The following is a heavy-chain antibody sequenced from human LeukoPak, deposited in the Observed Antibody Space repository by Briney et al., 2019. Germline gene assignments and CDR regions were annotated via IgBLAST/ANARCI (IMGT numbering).Heavy chain of an antibody. V-gene: IGHV1-2*02. J-gene: IGHJ3*02. CDR2: INPNSGGT. Sequence: ASVKVSRKASGYTFTGYYMDWVRQAPGQGLEWMGWINPNSGGTNYAQKFQGRVTMTRDTSISTAYMELSRLRSDDTAVYYCARDLGYSYGNDAFDIWGQGTMVTVSS. CDR3: ARDLGYSYGNDAFDI. CDR1: GYTFTGYY. D-gene: IGHD5-18*01.